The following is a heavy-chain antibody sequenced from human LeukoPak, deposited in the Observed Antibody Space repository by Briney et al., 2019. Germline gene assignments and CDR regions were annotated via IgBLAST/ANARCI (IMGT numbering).Heavy chain of an antibody. J-gene: IGHJ4*02. CDR3: ARGSDYGDYRFDY. CDR1: GYSISSGYY. D-gene: IGHD4-17*01. CDR2: IYHSGST. Sequence: SETLSLTCTVSGYSISSGYYWGWIRQPPGKGLEWIGSIYHSGSTYYNPSLKSRVTISVDTSKNQFSLKLSSVTAADTAVYYCARGSDYGDYRFDYWGQGTLVTVSS. V-gene: IGHV4-38-2*02.